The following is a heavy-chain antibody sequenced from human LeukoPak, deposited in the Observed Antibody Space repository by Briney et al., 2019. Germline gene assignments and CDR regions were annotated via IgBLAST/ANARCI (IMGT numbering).Heavy chain of an antibody. CDR1: GGSISSYY. CDR2: IYYSGST. V-gene: IGHV4-59*08. D-gene: IGHD5-18*01. CDR3: ARAAMGTNWFDP. J-gene: IGHJ5*02. Sequence: SDTLSLTCTVSGGSISSYYWSWIRQPPGKGLEWIVYIYYSGSTNYNPSLKSRVTISVDTSKNQFSLKLSSVTAADTAVYYCARAAMGTNWFDPWGQGTLATASS.